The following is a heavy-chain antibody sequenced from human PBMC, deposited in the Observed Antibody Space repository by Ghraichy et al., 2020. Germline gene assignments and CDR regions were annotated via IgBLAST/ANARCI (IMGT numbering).Heavy chain of an antibody. Sequence: SETLSLTCAISGDSVSSNSAAWNWIRQSPSRGLEWLGRTYYRSKWYNDYAVSVKSRITINPDTSKNQFSLQLNSVTPEDTAVYYCARTPGRTAMVQYYFDYWGQGTLVTVSS. CDR1: GDSVSSNSAA. V-gene: IGHV6-1*01. D-gene: IGHD5-18*01. CDR2: TYYRSKWYN. J-gene: IGHJ4*02. CDR3: ARTPGRTAMVQYYFDY.